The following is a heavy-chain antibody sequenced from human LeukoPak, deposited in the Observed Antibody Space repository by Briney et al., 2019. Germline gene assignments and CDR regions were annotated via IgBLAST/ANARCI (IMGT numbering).Heavy chain of an antibody. V-gene: IGHV3-30*18. CDR2: ISYDGSNE. CDR1: GSIFTTYG. CDR3: AKGSRGWFDP. J-gene: IGHJ5*02. Sequence: GGSLRLSCATSGSIFTTYGIHWVRQAPGKGLEWVAVISYDGSNEFYTDSVKGRFTMSRDNSKNTLYLQMNSLRAEDTAVYYCAKGSRGWFDPWGQGTLVTVSS.